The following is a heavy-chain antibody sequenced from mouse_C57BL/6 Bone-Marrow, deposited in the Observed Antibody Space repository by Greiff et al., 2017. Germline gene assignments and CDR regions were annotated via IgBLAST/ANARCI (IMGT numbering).Heavy chain of an antibody. CDR2: IDPEDGDT. CDR3: NLPTVVATRGFAY. V-gene: IGHV14-1*01. D-gene: IGHD1-1*01. Sequence: EVQLQQSGAELVRPGASVKLSCTASGFNITDYYMHWVKQRPEQGLEWIGRIDPEDGDTEYAPKFQGKATMTADTSSNTAYLQLSSLTSEDAAVYYWNLPTVVATRGFAYWGQGTLVTVAA. J-gene: IGHJ3*01. CDR1: GFNITDYY.